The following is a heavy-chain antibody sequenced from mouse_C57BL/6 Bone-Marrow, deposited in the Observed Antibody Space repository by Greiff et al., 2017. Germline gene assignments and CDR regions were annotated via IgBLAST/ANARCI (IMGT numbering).Heavy chain of an antibody. J-gene: IGHJ4*01. Sequence: VQLQQPGAELAKPGASVKLSCKASGYTFTNYWMNWVKQRPGQGLEWIGMMHPNGGSPDYNEKFKSEATLSVDKSSSTAYMELSSLTSEDSAVYCCARAYAYDDSTIAYWGQGTSVTVSS. CDR2: MHPNGGSP. V-gene: IGHV1-64*01. D-gene: IGHD2-2*01. CDR1: GYTFTNYW. CDR3: ARAYAYDDSTIAY.